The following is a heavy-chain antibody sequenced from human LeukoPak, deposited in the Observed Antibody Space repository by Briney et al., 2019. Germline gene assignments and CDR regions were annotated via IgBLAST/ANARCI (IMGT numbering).Heavy chain of an antibody. CDR1: GGSFSGYY. V-gene: IGHV4-34*01. D-gene: IGHD5-18*01. J-gene: IGHJ4*02. CDR2: INHSGST. CDR3: ARRGYSYDN. Sequence: SEALSLTCAVYGGSFSGYYWSWIRQPPGKGLEWIGEINHSGSTNYNPSLKSQVTISVDTSKNQFSLKLSSVTAADTAVYYCARRGYSYDNWGQGTLVTVSS.